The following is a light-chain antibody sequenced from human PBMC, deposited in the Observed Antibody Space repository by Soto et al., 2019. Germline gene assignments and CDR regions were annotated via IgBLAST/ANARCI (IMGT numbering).Light chain of an antibody. CDR1: SSDVGAYNY. V-gene: IGLV2-14*03. J-gene: IGLJ2*01. Sequence: QSVLTQPPSASGSPGQSVTIPCTGTSSDVGAYNYVSWYQQHPGKAPKLMISDVSSRPSGVSDRFSGSKSGNTASLTISGLQAGDEATYYCSSYTTSGTFVVFGGGTKLTVL. CDR3: SSYTTSGTFVV. CDR2: DVS.